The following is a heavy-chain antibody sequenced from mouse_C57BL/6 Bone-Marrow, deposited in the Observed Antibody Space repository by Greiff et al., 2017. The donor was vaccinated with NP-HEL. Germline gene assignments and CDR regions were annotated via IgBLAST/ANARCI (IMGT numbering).Heavy chain of an antibody. CDR1: GFTFSSYG. V-gene: IGHV5-6*02. J-gene: IGHJ4*01. CDR3: ARRVRLRFYYAMDY. D-gene: IGHD3-2*02. Sequence: EVKLLESGGDLVKPGGSLKLSCAASGFTFSSYGMSWVRQTPDKRLEWVATISSGGSYTYYPDSVKGRFTISRDNAKNTLYLQMSSLKSEDTAMYYGARRVRLRFYYAMDYWGQGTSVTVSS. CDR2: ISSGGSYT.